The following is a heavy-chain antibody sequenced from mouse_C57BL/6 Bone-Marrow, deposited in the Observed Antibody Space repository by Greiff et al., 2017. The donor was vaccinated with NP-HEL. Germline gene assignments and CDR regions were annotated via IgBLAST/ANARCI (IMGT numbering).Heavy chain of an antibody. CDR3: ARDRAVNWYFDV. CDR1: GYSITSGYY. D-gene: IGHD3-3*01. V-gene: IGHV3-6*01. Sequence: EVHLVESGPGLVKPSQSLSLTCSVTGYSITSGYYWNWIRQFPGNKLEWMGYISYDGSNNYNPSLKNRISITRDTSKNQFFLKLNSVTTEDTATYYCARDRAVNWYFDVWGTGTTVTVSS. J-gene: IGHJ1*03. CDR2: ISYDGSN.